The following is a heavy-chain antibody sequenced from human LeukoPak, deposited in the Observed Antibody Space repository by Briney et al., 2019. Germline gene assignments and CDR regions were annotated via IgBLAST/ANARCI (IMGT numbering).Heavy chain of an antibody. V-gene: IGHV4-59*08. Sequence: PSETPSLTCTFSGGSISSYYWSWIRQPPGKGLDGIGYIYYSGSTNYNPSLKSRVTISVDTSKNQFSLKLSSVTAADTAVYYCARLAHYNPYYMDVWGKGTTVTVSS. CDR1: GGSISSYY. D-gene: IGHD5-24*01. J-gene: IGHJ6*03. CDR2: IYYSGST. CDR3: ARLAHYNPYYMDV.